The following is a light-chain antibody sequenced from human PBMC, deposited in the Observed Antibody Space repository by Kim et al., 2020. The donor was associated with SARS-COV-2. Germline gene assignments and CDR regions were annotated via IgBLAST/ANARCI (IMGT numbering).Light chain of an antibody. J-gene: IGKJ4*01. CDR1: QSVSSY. Sequence: EIVLTQSPATLSLSPGERATLSCRASQSVSSYLAWYQQKPGQPPRLLIYAASNRATGIPARFSGSGSATDFTLTISSLDPEDFAVYYCQQRSNLPTFGGGTKVDIK. CDR2: AAS. V-gene: IGKV3-11*01. CDR3: QQRSNLPT.